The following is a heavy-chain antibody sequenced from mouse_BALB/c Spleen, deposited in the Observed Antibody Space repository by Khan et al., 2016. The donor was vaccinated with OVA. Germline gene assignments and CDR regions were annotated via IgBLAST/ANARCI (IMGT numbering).Heavy chain of an antibody. CDR2: ISYSGVT. V-gene: IGHV3-2*02. CDR1: GYSITSCYA. J-gene: IGHJ2*01. D-gene: IGHD1-1*01. Sequence: EVQLVESGAGLVKPSQSLSLSCTVTGYSITSCYAWNWIRQFPGNKLEWMGYISYSGVTSYTPSLKSRISITRDKSKNQFFLQLNSVTTEDTATYYCAGGNNYGCYFAYWGQGTTLTVSS. CDR3: AGGNNYGCYFAY.